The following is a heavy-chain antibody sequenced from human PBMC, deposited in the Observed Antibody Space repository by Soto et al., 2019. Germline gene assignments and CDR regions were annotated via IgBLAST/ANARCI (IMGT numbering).Heavy chain of an antibody. J-gene: IGHJ6*03. D-gene: IGHD3-3*01. V-gene: IGHV1-18*01. CDR3: ARGRSHYDFWSALKNRGYYYYYMDV. Sequence: ASVKVSCKASGYTFTSYGISWVRQAPGQGLEWMGWISAYNGNTNYAQKLQGRVTMTTDTSTSTAYMELRSLRSDDTAVYYCARGRSHYDFWSALKNRGYYYYYMDVWGKGTTVTVSS. CDR1: GYTFTSYG. CDR2: ISAYNGNT.